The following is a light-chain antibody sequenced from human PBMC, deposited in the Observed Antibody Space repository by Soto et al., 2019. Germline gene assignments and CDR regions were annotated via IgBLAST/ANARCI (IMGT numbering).Light chain of an antibody. CDR3: AAWDDSLNAYYV. CDR1: TSNIGKNT. V-gene: IGLV1-44*01. CDR2: SND. Sequence: QTVVTQPPSASGTPGQRVTISCSGGTSNIGKNTVNWYQQLPGTAPKLLIYSNDQRPSGVPDRFSGSKSGTSASLAISGLQSEDEADYYCAAWDDSLNAYYVFGTGTKVTVL. J-gene: IGLJ1*01.